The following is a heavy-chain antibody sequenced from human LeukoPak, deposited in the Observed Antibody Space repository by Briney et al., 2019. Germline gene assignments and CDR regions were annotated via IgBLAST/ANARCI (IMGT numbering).Heavy chain of an antibody. CDR1: GFTFSSYA. J-gene: IGHJ4*02. D-gene: IGHD2-8*01. Sequence: QTGGSLRLSCAASGFTFSSYAMSWVRQAPGKGLEWVSAISGSGGSTYYADSVKGRFTISRDNSKNTLYLQMNSLRAEDTAVYYCAKDLFRLTRKYCTNGVCYNFDYWGQGTLVTVSS. V-gene: IGHV3-23*01. CDR2: ISGSGGST. CDR3: AKDLFRLTRKYCTNGVCYNFDY.